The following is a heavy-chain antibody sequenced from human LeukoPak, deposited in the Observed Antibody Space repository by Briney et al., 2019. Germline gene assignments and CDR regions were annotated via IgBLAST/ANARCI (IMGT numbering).Heavy chain of an antibody. Sequence: ASVKVSCKASGYTFTGYYMHWVRQAPGQGLEWMGWINPNSGGTNYAQKFQGWVTMTRDTSISTAYMELSRLRSDDTAVYYCARERDLAVADAGAFGIWGQGTMVTVSS. CDR2: INPNSGGT. V-gene: IGHV1-2*04. CDR1: GYTFTGYY. D-gene: IGHD6-19*01. CDR3: ARERDLAVADAGAFGI. J-gene: IGHJ3*02.